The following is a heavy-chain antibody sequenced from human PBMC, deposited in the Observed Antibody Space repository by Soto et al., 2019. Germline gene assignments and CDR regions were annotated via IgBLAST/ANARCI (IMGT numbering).Heavy chain of an antibody. D-gene: IGHD5-12*01. Sequence: VSCKASGYIFTGNYMHWVRQAPGQGLEYMGWINPNNGATNYARNFQGRVTMTWDTSIRTAYMELSSLRSEDTAVYYCVRGKMREMATILRDKWFDPWGQGTLVTVSS. CDR1: GYIFTGNY. V-gene: IGHV1-2*02. CDR2: INPNNGAT. CDR3: VRGKMREMATILRDKWFDP. J-gene: IGHJ5*02.